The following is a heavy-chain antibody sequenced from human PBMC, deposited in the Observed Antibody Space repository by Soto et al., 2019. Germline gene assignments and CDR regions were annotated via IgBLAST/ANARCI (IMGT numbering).Heavy chain of an antibody. CDR1: GFTFSDHF. V-gene: IGHV3-72*01. CDR3: ASPEVAGSSRDRYFDF. Sequence: EVQLVESGGGLVQPGGSLRLSCAASGFTFSDHFMDWVRQAPGKGLEWVARAKTKRYNYATQYAASAQGRFTVSRDDSANSFHLQMNSLKTEDTAVYYCASPEVAGSSRDRYFDFWGRGTLVTVSS. CDR2: AKTKRYNYAT. J-gene: IGHJ2*01. D-gene: IGHD6-19*01.